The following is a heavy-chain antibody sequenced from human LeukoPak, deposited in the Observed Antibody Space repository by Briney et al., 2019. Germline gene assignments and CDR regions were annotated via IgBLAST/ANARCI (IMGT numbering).Heavy chain of an antibody. J-gene: IGHJ5*02. D-gene: IGHD3-10*01. CDR2: IYYSGST. CDR1: GGSISSSSYY. Sequence: PSETLSLTCTVSGGSISSSSYYWGWIRQPPGKGLEWIGSIYYSGSTYYNPSLKSRVTISVDTSKNQFSLKLSSVTVADTAVYYCARTRTTYYYGSGSLNWFDPWGQGTLVTVSS. V-gene: IGHV4-39*07. CDR3: ARTRTTYYYGSGSLNWFDP.